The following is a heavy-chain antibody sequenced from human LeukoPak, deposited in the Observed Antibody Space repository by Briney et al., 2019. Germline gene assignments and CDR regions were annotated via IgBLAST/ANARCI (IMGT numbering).Heavy chain of an antibody. D-gene: IGHD2-15*01. CDR1: GFTFSNFA. J-gene: IGHJ5*02. CDR2: ISPRSTRM. Sequence: GGSLRLSCAASGFTFSNFAMSWVRQAPGKGLEWVSGISPRSTRMYYADSVKGRFSVSRDNSRNTVDLQVNNVRVEDTAIYYCAKDAGYGSAWYVDHWGQGTLVTVSS. CDR3: AKDAGYGSAWYVDH. V-gene: IGHV3-23*01.